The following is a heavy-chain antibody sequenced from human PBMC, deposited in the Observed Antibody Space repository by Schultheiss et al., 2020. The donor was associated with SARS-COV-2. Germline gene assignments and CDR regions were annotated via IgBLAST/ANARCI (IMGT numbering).Heavy chain of an antibody. CDR2: ISSSGSTI. D-gene: IGHD1-26*01. J-gene: IGHJ4*02. CDR3: ARNGSGSYFRYDY. CDR1: GFTFSSYE. V-gene: IGHV3-48*03. Sequence: GGSLRLSCAASGFTFSSYEMNWVRQAPGKGLEWVSYISSSGSTIYYTDSVKGRFTISRDNAKNSLYLQMNSLRAEDTAVYYCARNGSGSYFRYDYWGQGTLVTVSS.